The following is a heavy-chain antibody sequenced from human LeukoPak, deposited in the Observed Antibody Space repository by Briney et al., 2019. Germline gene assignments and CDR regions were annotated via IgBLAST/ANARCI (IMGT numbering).Heavy chain of an antibody. Sequence: GASVKVSCKASGYTFTSYGISWVRQAPGQGLEWMGWISAYNGNTNYAQKLQGRVTMTTDTSTSTAYMELRSLRSDDTAVYYCARGFLVPAAKANYAFDIWGQGTMVTVSS. CDR2: ISAYNGNT. V-gene: IGHV1-18*01. CDR1: GYTFTSYG. D-gene: IGHD2-2*01. CDR3: ARGFLVPAAKANYAFDI. J-gene: IGHJ3*02.